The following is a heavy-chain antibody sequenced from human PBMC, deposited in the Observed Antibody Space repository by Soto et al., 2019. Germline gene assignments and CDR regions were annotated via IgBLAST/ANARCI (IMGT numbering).Heavy chain of an antibody. CDR2: INPSGGST. V-gene: IGHV1-46*01. Sequence: ASVKVSCKASGYTFTSYYMHWLRQAPGQGLEWMGIINPSGGSTSYAQKFQGRVTMTRDTSTSTVYMELSSLRSEDTAVYYCARALDPYYYDSSGEQKPYYFDYWGQGTLVTVSS. CDR1: GYTFTSYY. CDR3: ARALDPYYYDSSGEQKPYYFDY. J-gene: IGHJ4*02. D-gene: IGHD3-22*01.